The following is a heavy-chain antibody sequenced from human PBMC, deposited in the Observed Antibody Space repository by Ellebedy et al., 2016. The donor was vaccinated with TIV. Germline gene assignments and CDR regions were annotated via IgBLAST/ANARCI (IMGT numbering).Heavy chain of an antibody. CDR2: IYHSGST. CDR3: ARKAQWLGTDAFDI. J-gene: IGHJ3*02. V-gene: IGHV4-4*02. CDR1: GGSISSSHW. Sequence: SETLSLXXAVSGGSISSSHWWSWVRQPPGKGLEWIGEIYHSGSTNYNPSLKSRVTISVDTSKNQFSLKLSSVTAADTAVYYCARKAQWLGTDAFDIWGQGTMVTVSS. D-gene: IGHD6-19*01.